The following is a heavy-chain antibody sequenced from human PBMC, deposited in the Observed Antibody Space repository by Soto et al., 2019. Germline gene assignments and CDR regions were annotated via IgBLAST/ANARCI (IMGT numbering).Heavy chain of an antibody. D-gene: IGHD4-4*01. V-gene: IGHV3-30*18. CDR1: GFTFNNYG. J-gene: IGHJ6*02. CDR3: AKGYRSYYYGMDV. Sequence: QVQLVESGGGVVQPGRSLRLSCAASGFTFNNYGIHWVRQAPGKGLEWVAVISYDGSNKYYADSVKGRFTISRDNSKNTLYLQMNSLRAEDTAVYYCAKGYRSYYYGMDVWGQGTTVTVSS. CDR2: ISYDGSNK.